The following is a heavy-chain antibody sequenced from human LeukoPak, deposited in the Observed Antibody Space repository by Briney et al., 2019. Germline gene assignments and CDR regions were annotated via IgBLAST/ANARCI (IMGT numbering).Heavy chain of an antibody. CDR1: GFTFNIYG. CDR3: AKDRETTASGTFDY. J-gene: IGHJ4*02. Sequence: GGSLRLSCAASGFTFNIYGMHYVRQAPGKGLEWVAVISDDGRNKKYADSVRGRFTISRDDSNNTLYLQMNSQRAEDTGVYYCAKDRETTASGTFDYWGQGTLVTVSS. CDR2: ISDDGRNK. D-gene: IGHD1-1*01. V-gene: IGHV3-30*18.